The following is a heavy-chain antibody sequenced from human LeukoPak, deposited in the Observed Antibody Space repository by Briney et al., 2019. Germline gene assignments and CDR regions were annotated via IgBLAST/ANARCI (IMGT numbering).Heavy chain of an antibody. V-gene: IGHV4-30-2*01. J-gene: IGHJ5*02. Sequence: PSQTLSLTCAVSGGPISSGGYSWSWIRQPPGKGLEWIGYIYHSGSTYYNPSLKSRVTISVDRSKNQFSLKLSSVTAADTAVYYCASSLWGAAAGHNWFDPWGQGTLVTVSS. CDR3: ASSLWGAAAGHNWFDP. CDR1: GGPISSGGYS. CDR2: IYHSGST. D-gene: IGHD6-13*01.